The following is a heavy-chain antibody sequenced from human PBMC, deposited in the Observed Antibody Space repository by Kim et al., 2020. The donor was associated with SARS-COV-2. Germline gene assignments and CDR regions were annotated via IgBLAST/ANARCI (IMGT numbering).Heavy chain of an antibody. CDR3: ARGGYSSGWSLGPDY. D-gene: IGHD6-19*01. Sequence: SVKLRLTISRDNAKNSLYLQLNSLRADDTAVYYCARGGYSSGWSLGPDYWGQGTLVTVSS. V-gene: IGHV3-11*05. J-gene: IGHJ4*02.